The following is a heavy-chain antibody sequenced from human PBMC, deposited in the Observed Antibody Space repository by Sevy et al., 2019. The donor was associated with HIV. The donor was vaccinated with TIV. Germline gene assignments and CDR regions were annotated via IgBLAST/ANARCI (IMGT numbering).Heavy chain of an antibody. CDR3: ISQMTSEDYFHS. Sequence: GGSLRLSCAASGFTFECAWMSWVRQAPGKGLEWVGRIKSQRDGGTPEYSAPLKGRFTISRDDSKDTLHLQINSLKTEDTAVYYCISQMTSEDYFHSWGQGTLVTVSS. CDR1: GFTFECAW. J-gene: IGHJ4*02. CDR2: IKSQRDGGTP. D-gene: IGHD3-3*02. V-gene: IGHV3-15*01.